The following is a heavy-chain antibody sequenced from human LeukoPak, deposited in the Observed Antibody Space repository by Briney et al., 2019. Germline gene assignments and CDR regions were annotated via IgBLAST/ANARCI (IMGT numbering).Heavy chain of an antibody. CDR3: AKEVDGGYSYGLVDY. D-gene: IGHD5-18*01. CDR2: ISYDGSNK. V-gene: IGHV3-30*18. J-gene: IGHJ4*02. CDR1: GFTFSSYG. Sequence: GRSLRLSCAASGFTFSSYGMHWVRQAPGKGLEWVAVISYDGSNKYYADSVKGRFTISRDNSKNTLYLQMNSLRAEDTAVYYCAKEVDGGYSYGLVDYWGQGTLVTVSS.